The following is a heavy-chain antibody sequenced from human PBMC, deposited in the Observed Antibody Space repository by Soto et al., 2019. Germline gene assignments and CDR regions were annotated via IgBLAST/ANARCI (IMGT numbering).Heavy chain of an antibody. D-gene: IGHD4-17*01. CDR3: ARGYGDYGWFDY. Sequence: QVQLVQSGAEVKKPGASVKVSCKASGYTFTSYYMHWVRQAPGQGLEWMGIINPSGGSTSYAQKFQGRVTMNRETPTSTVYMELSSLRSEDTAVYYCARGYGDYGWFDYWGQGTLVTVSS. V-gene: IGHV1-46*01. CDR1: GYTFTSYY. J-gene: IGHJ4*02. CDR2: INPSGGST.